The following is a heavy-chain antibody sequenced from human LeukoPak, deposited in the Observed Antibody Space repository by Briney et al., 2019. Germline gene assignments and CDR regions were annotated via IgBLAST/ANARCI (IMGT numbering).Heavy chain of an antibody. D-gene: IGHD4-23*01. Sequence: ASVKVSCKAAGYTFTGKYVHWARQAPGQGLEWMGWINPNTGDTRYVEKFQGRVTVTRDTSITTVHMELSLLTSDDTAVYYCARDRGGNSFDYWGQGTLVIVSS. CDR1: GYTFTGKY. CDR3: ARDRGGNSFDY. J-gene: IGHJ4*02. V-gene: IGHV1-2*02. CDR2: INPNTGDT.